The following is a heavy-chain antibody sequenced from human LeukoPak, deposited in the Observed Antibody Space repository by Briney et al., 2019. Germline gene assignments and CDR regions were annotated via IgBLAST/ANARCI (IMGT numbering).Heavy chain of an antibody. CDR3: ARGPSGYHNT. CDR1: GFTFSSYG. D-gene: IGHD5-12*01. Sequence: PGGSQRLSCAASGFTFSSYGMSWVRQAPGKGLEWVSAISGSGGSTYYADSVKGRFTISRDNSKNTLYLQMNSLRAEDTAVYYCARGPSGYHNTGGQGTLVTVSS. J-gene: IGHJ4*02. V-gene: IGHV3-23*01. CDR2: ISGSGGST.